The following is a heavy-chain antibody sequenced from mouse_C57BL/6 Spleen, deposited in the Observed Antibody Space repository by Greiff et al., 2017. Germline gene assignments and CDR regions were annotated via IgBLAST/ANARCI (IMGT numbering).Heavy chain of an antibody. CDR1: GYAFSSYW. CDR3: ERQTPGTRAMDY. J-gene: IGHJ4*01. V-gene: IGHV1-80*01. D-gene: IGHD4-1*01. CDR2: IYPGDGDT. Sequence: QVQLKESGAELVKPGASVKISCKASGYAFSSYWMNWVKQRPGKGLEWIGQIYPGDGDTNYNGKFKGKATLTADKSSSTAYMQLSSLTSEDSAGYFCERQTPGTRAMDYWGQGTSVTVSS.